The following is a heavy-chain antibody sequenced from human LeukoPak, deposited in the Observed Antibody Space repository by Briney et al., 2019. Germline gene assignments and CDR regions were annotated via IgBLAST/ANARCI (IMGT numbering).Heavy chain of an antibody. CDR1: GFTFSDYY. V-gene: IGHV3-11*06. J-gene: IGHJ4*02. D-gene: IGHD2-2*01. Sequence: PGGYLRRYCAASGFTFSDYYMIWIRQAPGKGLEWVSYISSSSSYTNYADSVKGRFTISRDNAKNSLYLQMNSLRAEDTAVYYCARVQGYCSSTSCSLWDYWGQGTLVTVSS. CDR2: ISSSSSYT. CDR3: ARVQGYCSSTSCSLWDY.